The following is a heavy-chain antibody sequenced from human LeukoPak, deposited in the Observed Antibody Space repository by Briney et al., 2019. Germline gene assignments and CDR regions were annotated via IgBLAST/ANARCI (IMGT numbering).Heavy chain of an antibody. CDR2: IYHTGSV. J-gene: IGHJ4*02. D-gene: IGHD3-3*01. V-gene: IGHV4-4*02. Sequence: SGTLSLTRAVSGGSINSNYWWTWVRQSPGKGLEWIGEIYHTGSVNYNLSPESRVTISRDRSKNQFSLMLRSVTAADTAVYYCARHYDLWSGYNYWGQGLLVTVSS. CDR1: GGSINSNYW. CDR3: ARHYDLWSGYNY.